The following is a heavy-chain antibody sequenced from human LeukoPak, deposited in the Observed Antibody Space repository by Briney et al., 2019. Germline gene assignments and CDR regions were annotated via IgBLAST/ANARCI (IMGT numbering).Heavy chain of an antibody. CDR1: GFPFSSYS. D-gene: IGHD2-2*01. V-gene: IGHV3-21*01. J-gene: IGHJ4*02. CDR3: ARYPGYCSSTSCYV. Sequence: GGSLRLSCAAPGFPFSSYSMNWVRQAPGKGLEWVSSISSSSYIYYADSVKGRFTISRDNAKNSLYLQMNSLRAEDTAVYYCARYPGYCSSTSCYVWGQGTLVTVSS. CDR2: ISSSSYI.